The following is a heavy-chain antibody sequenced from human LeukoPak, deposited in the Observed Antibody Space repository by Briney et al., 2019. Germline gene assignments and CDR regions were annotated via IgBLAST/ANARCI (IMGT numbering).Heavy chain of an antibody. CDR2: IIPILGIA. CDR1: GGTFSSYA. Sequence: SVKVSCKASGGTFSSYAISWVRQAPGQGLEWMGRIIPILGIANYAQKFQGRVTITADKSTSTAYMELSSLRSEDTAVYYCARDGGGKGFDYWGQGTLVTVSS. D-gene: IGHD3-16*01. CDR3: ARDGGGKGFDY. V-gene: IGHV1-69*04. J-gene: IGHJ4*02.